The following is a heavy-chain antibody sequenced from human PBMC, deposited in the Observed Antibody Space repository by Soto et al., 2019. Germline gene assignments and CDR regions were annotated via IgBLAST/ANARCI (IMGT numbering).Heavy chain of an antibody. CDR3: ASDYGDYGDYYYGMDV. V-gene: IGHV3-33*01. CDR2: IWYDGSNK. J-gene: IGHJ6*02. Sequence: QVQLVESGGGVVQPGRSLRLSCAASGFTFSSYGMHWVRQAPGKGLEWVAVIWYDGSNKYYADSVKGRFTISRDNSKNSLYLQMNSLRADDTAVYYCASDYGDYGDYYYGMDVWGQGTTVTVAS. CDR1: GFTFSSYG. D-gene: IGHD4-17*01.